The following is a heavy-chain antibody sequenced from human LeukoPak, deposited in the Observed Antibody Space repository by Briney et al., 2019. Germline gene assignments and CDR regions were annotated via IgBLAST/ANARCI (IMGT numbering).Heavy chain of an antibody. CDR3: ARQYGDSYGPDY. Sequence: PSEALSLTCTLSVGSIRIYYRSWIRQPPGKGLEWIGYVYYRGSTRYNPSPKSPVIISLDTSKKEFFLNVSSVTAAGTAVYYCARQYGDSYGPDYWGQGTLVTVSS. CDR1: VGSIRIYY. CDR2: VYYRGST. V-gene: IGHV4-59*08. J-gene: IGHJ4*02. D-gene: IGHD5-18*01.